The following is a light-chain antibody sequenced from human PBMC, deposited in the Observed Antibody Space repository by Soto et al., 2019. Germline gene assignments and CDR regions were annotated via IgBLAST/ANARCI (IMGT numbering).Light chain of an antibody. Sequence: IVLTQSPATLSLTPGERATLSCMYSYSDGSSLAWYQQKPGQAPRLLIYDASNRGTEIPDRFSGSGSGAHFTLTISSLQPEDFAVYYCQQYDSRRLTFGQGTKVDIK. J-gene: IGKJ1*01. CDR3: QQYDSRRLT. CDR2: DAS. CDR1: YSDGSS. V-gene: IGKV3-11*01.